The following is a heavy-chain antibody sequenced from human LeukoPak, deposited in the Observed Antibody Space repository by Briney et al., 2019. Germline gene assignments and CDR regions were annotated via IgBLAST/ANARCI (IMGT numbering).Heavy chain of an antibody. CDR2: IKYDGSEQ. J-gene: IGHJ3*02. V-gene: IGHV3-7*05. Sequence: GGSLRLSCAASGFPFSTYWLTWAREAPGKGMEWVANIKYDGSEQYYVDSVKGRFTISRDNVKNSLSPQMNSLRVEDTAVYYCVRGGGAFDIWGQGTMVTVSS. D-gene: IGHD5-12*01. CDR1: GFPFSTYW. CDR3: VRGGGAFDI.